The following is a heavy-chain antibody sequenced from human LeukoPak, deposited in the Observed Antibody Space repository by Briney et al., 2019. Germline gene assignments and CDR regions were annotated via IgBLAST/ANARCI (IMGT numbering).Heavy chain of an antibody. Sequence: GSLSLSCAASEFTFSSYAMSWVRQAPGKGLEWVSAISGSGGSTYYADSVKGRFTISRDNSKNTLYLQMNSLRAEDTAVYYCAKEGIAAAVFDYWGQGTLVTVSS. CDR1: EFTFSSYA. CDR3: AKEGIAAAVFDY. J-gene: IGHJ4*02. D-gene: IGHD6-13*01. V-gene: IGHV3-23*01. CDR2: ISGSGGST.